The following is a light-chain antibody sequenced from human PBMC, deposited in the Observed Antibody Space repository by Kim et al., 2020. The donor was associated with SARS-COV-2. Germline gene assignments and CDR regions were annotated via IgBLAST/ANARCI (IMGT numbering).Light chain of an antibody. CDR2: QDS. CDR1: KLGDKY. CDR3: QAWDSSTVV. Sequence: SYELTQPPSVSVSPGQTANITCSGDKLGDKYACWYQQKPGQSPVLVIYQDSKRPSGIPERFSGSNSGNTATLTISGTQAMDEADYYCQAWDSSTVVFGGG. J-gene: IGLJ2*01. V-gene: IGLV3-1*01.